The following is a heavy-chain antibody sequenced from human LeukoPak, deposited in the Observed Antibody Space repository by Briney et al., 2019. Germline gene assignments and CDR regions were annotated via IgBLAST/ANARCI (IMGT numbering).Heavy chain of an antibody. CDR3: ARVQRWLQFFNWFDP. CDR2: INHSGST. CDR1: GGSFSGYY. D-gene: IGHD5-24*01. V-gene: IGHV4-34*01. Sequence: KTSETLSLTCAVYGGSFSGYYWSWIRQPPGKGLEWIGEINHSGSTNYNPSLKSRVTISVDTSKNQFSLKLSSVTAADTAVYYCARVQRWLQFFNWFDPWGQGTLVTVSS. J-gene: IGHJ5*02.